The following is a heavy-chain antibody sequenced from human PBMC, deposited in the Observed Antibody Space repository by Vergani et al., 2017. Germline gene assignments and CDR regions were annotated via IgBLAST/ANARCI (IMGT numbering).Heavy chain of an antibody. Sequence: QLQLQESGPRLVKPSETLSLTCSLSGMSISNNNYYWGWIRQPPGKGLEWIGSIYDSRNNNYSPSLKIRVSISEDTSKNQFSLNLTSVTAADTAVYYCARHLRQLARNDVFDIWGHGTLVTVSS. V-gene: IGHV4-39*01. CDR3: ARHLRQLARNDVFDI. D-gene: IGHD6-6*01. CDR1: GMSISNNNYY. J-gene: IGHJ3*02. CDR2: IYDSRNN.